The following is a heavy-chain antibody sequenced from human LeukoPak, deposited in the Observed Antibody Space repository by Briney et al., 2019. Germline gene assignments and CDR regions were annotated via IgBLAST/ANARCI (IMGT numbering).Heavy chain of an antibody. CDR1: GFTFSSYS. V-gene: IGHV3-23*01. J-gene: IGHJ4*02. CDR3: ARDFFHSSESRPFDY. Sequence: PGGSLRLSCAASGFTFSSYSMNWVRQAPGKGLEWVSTISGSGGSTYYADSVKGRFTISRDNSKNTLYLQMNSLRAEDTAVYYCARDFFHSSESRPFDYWGQGTLVTVSS. D-gene: IGHD3-22*01. CDR2: ISGSGGST.